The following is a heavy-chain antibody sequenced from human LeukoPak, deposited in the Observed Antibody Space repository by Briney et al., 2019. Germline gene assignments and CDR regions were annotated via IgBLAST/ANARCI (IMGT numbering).Heavy chain of an antibody. CDR1: GFTFSSYS. Sequence: GGSLRLSCAASGFTFSSYSMNWVRQAPGKGLEWVSYISSSSSTIYYADSVKGRFTISRDNAKNSLYLQMNSLRAEDTAVYYCARGVNHNPNYYYGMDVWGQGTTVTVSS. CDR2: ISSSSSTI. J-gene: IGHJ6*02. CDR3: ARGVNHNPNYYYGMDV. V-gene: IGHV3-48*01. D-gene: IGHD1-14*01.